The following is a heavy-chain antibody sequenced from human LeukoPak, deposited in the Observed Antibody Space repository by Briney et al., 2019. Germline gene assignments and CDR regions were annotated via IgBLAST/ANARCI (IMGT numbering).Heavy chain of an antibody. CDR2: IYTSGST. V-gene: IGHV4-4*07. CDR3: ARDKEGITIFGVVRNYYYMDV. Sequence: PSETLSLTCTASGGSISSYYWSWIRQPAGKGLEWIGRIYTSGSTNYNPSLKSRVTMSVDTSKNQFSLKLSSVTAADTAVYYCARDKEGITIFGVVRNYYYMDVWGKGTTVTVSS. CDR1: GGSISSYY. D-gene: IGHD3-3*01. J-gene: IGHJ6*03.